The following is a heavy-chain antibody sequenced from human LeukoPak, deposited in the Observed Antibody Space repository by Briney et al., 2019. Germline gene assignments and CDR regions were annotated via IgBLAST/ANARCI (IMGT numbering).Heavy chain of an antibody. D-gene: IGHD2-15*01. J-gene: IGHJ6*04. CDR1: GGSFSGYY. V-gene: IGHV4-34*01. Sequence: SETLSLTCAVYGGSFSGYYWSWIRQPPGKGLEWIGEINHSGSTNYNPSLKSRVTISVDTSKNQFSLKLSSVTAADTAVYYCVRGVYCSGGSCYDRGGYYGMDVWGKGTTVTVSS. CDR2: INHSGST. CDR3: VRGVYCSGGSCYDRGGYYGMDV.